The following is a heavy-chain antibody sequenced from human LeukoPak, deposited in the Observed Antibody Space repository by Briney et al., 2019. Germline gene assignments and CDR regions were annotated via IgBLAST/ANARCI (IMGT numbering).Heavy chain of an antibody. Sequence: ASVKVSCKASGYTFTSYDINWVRQATGQGLEWMGWMNPNSGNTGYVQKLQGRVTITRNTSISTAYMELSSLRSEDTAVYYCAREDSSSRGAFDIRGQGTMVTVSS. CDR1: GYTFTSYD. V-gene: IGHV1-8*03. D-gene: IGHD6-13*01. J-gene: IGHJ3*02. CDR2: MNPNSGNT. CDR3: AREDSSSRGAFDI.